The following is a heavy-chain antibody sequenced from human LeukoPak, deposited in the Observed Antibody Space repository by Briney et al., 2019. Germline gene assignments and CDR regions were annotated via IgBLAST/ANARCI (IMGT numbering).Heavy chain of an antibody. CDR1: GGSISSGDYY. V-gene: IGHV4-30-4*01. CDR2: IYYSGST. CDR3: ARDSAGISG. J-gene: IGHJ4*02. Sequence: SQTLSLTCTVSGGSISSGDYYWSWIRQPPGKGLEWIGYIYYSGSTYYNPSLRRRVTISVDTSKNQFTLKLSAVTAADSALDYSARDSAGISGWGQGTLVTVSS. D-gene: IGHD3-3*01.